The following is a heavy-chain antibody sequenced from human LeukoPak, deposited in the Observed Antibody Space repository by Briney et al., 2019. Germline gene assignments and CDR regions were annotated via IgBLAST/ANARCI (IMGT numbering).Heavy chain of an antibody. CDR3: ARDGGDIVVVPAADYCYYGMDV. V-gene: IGHV3-30*04. CDR1: GFTFSSYA. D-gene: IGHD2-2*01. J-gene: IGHJ6*04. CDR2: ISYDGSNK. Sequence: GGSLRLSCAASGFTFSSYAMHWVRQAPGKGLEWVAVISYDGSNKYYADSVKGRFTISRDNSKNTLYLQMNSLRAEDTAVYYCARDGGDIVVVPAADYCYYGMDVWGKGTTVTVSS.